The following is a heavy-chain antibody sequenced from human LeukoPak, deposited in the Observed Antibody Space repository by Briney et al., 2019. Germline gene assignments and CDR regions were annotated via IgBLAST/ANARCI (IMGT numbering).Heavy chain of an antibody. CDR2: IYYSGST. J-gene: IGHJ6*02. CDR1: GGSISSYY. CDR3: ARTPIIWFGLGGYYYYYGMDV. D-gene: IGHD3-10*01. Sequence: SETLSLTCTVSGGSISSYYWSWIRQPPGKGLEGIGYIYYSGSTNYNTPRKSRSTISVDTSKDQFSLKLSSVTAADTAVYYCARTPIIWFGLGGYYYYYGMDVWGQGTTVTVSS. V-gene: IGHV4-59*01.